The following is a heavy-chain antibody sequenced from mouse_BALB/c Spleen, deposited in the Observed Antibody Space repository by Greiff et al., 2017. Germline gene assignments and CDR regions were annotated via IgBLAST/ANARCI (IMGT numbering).Heavy chain of an antibody. CDR2: IVPANGNT. CDR3: ARDYYGSSNDY. V-gene: IGHV14-3*02. CDR1: GFNIKDTY. J-gene: IGHJ2*01. Sequence: VQLQQSGAELVKPGASVKLSCTASGFNIKDTYMHWVKQRPEQGLEWIGRIVPANGNTKYDPQFQGKATITADTSSNPAYLQLSSLTSEDTAVYYCARDYYGSSNDYWGQGTTLTVSS. D-gene: IGHD1-1*01.